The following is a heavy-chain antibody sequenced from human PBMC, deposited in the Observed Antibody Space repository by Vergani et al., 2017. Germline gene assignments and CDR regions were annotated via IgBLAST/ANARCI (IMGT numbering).Heavy chain of an antibody. CDR3: ARRVGTLDY. CDR1: GGSFSGYY. CDR2: INHSGST. J-gene: IGHJ4*02. D-gene: IGHD4-23*01. Sequence: QVQLQQWGAGLLKPSETLSLTCSVYGGSFSGYYWSWIRQPPGKWLEWIGEINHSGSTNYNPSLKSRVTISVDTSKNQFSLHLSSVTAADTAVYYCARRVGTLDYWGQGTLVTVSS. V-gene: IGHV4-34*01.